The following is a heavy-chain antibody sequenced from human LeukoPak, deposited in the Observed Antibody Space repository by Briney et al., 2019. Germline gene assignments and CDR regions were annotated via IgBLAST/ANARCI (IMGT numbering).Heavy chain of an antibody. Sequence: SETLSLTCTVSGGSFSSSSYYWGWIRQPPGKGLEWIGSIYYSGSTYYNPSLKSRVTISVDTSKNQFSLKLSSVTAADTAVYYCAGGRGSSFDYWGQGTLVTVSS. CDR3: AGGRGSSFDY. CDR2: IYYSGST. CDR1: GGSFSSSSYY. V-gene: IGHV4-39*07. D-gene: IGHD6-13*01. J-gene: IGHJ4*02.